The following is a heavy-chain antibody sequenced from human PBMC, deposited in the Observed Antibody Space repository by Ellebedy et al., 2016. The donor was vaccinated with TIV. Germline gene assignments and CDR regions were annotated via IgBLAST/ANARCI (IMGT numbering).Heavy chain of an antibody. D-gene: IGHD6-19*01. Sequence: SGPTLVXPTQTLTLTCTFSGFSLSTSGVGVGWIRQPPGKALEWLALIYWDDDKRYSPSLKSRLTITKDTSKNQVVLTMTNMDPVDTATYYCAHAYSSGWPGYYYYGMDVWGQGTTVTVSS. J-gene: IGHJ6*02. CDR2: IYWDDDK. CDR3: AHAYSSGWPGYYYYGMDV. V-gene: IGHV2-5*02. CDR1: GFSLSTSGVG.